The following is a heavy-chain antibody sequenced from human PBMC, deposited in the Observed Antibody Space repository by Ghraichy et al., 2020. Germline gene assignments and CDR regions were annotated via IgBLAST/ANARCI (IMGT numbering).Heavy chain of an antibody. CDR3: TRPYSESQPGFFRYNGMDG. D-gene: IGHD1-26*01. Sequence: GGSLRLSCAASGFTFSGSAVHWVRQASGKGLEWVGRIRSKANSYATAYAASVKGRFTISRDDSKNTAYLQMNSLKTDDTAVYYCTRPYSESQPGFFRYNGMDGWGQGTTVTVSS. CDR2: IRSKANSYAT. J-gene: IGHJ6*02. V-gene: IGHV3-73*01. CDR1: GFTFSGSA.